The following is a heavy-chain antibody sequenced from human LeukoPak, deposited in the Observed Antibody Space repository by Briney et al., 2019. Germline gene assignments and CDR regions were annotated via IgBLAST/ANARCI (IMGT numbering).Heavy chain of an antibody. CDR2: IKQDGSEK. Sequence: PGGSLRLSCAASGFTFSSYWMSWVRQAPGKGLEWVANIKQDGSEKYYVDSVKGRFAISRDNAENSVYLQMNSLRAEDTAVYYCARGEGATFRLSEYWGQGTLVTVSS. V-gene: IGHV3-7*04. CDR1: GFTFSSYW. J-gene: IGHJ4*02. D-gene: IGHD1-26*01. CDR3: ARGEGATFRLSEY.